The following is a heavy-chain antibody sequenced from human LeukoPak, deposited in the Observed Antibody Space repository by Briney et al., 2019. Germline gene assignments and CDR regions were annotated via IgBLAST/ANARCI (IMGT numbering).Heavy chain of an antibody. J-gene: IGHJ6*02. CDR1: GFTFSSYA. V-gene: IGHV3-23*01. CDR3: AREAVTAMYYYGMDV. D-gene: IGHD2-21*02. Sequence: GGSLRLSCAASGFTFSSYAMSWVRQAPGKGLEWVSAISGSGGSTYYADSVKGRFTISRDNAKNSLYLQMNSLRAEDTAVYYCAREAVTAMYYYGMDVWGQGTTVTVSS. CDR2: ISGSGGST.